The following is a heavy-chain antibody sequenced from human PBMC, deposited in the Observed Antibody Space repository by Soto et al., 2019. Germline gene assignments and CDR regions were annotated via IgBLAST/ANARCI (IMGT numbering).Heavy chain of an antibody. CDR1: EFTFSSYW. CDR3: ARDLGAPGRGSAVGYYYHYGMDV. Sequence: EVQLVESGGGLVQPGGSLRLSCAASEFTFSSYWMNWVRQAPGKGLEWVAKIKEDGSEKNYVDSVKGRFTISRDNAKNSLYLQMNSLRGEDTAVYYCARDLGAPGRGSAVGYYYHYGMDVWGQGTTVTVSS. V-gene: IGHV3-7*05. D-gene: IGHD2-2*01. J-gene: IGHJ6*02. CDR2: IKEDGSEK.